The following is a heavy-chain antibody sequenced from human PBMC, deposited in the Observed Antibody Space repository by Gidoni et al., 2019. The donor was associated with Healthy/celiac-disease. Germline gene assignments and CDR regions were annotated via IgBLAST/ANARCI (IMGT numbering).Heavy chain of an antibody. D-gene: IGHD3-10*01. CDR2: IYYSGST. CDR1: GGSISSSSYY. J-gene: IGHJ4*02. Sequence: QLQLQESGPGLVKPSATLSLTCTVSGGSISSSSYYWGWIRQPPGKGLEWIGSIYYSGSTYYNPSRKSRVTISVDTSKNQFSLKLSSVTAADTAVYYCARHWVGRPRWGEDWGQGTLVTVSS. CDR3: ARHWVGRPRWGED. V-gene: IGHV4-39*01.